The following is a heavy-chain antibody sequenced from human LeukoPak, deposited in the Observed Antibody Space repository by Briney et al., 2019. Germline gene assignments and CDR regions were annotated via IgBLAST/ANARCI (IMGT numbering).Heavy chain of an antibody. CDR3: ARQLRATRLGYYFDY. D-gene: IGHD1-26*01. CDR2: IYPGDSDT. Sequence: GESLKISCKDSGYSFTNYWIGWVRQMPGKGLEWMGIIYPGDSDTTYSPSFQGQVTISADKSISTAYLQWSSLKASDTAMYYCARQLRATRLGYYFDYWGQGTLVTVSS. CDR1: GYSFTNYW. V-gene: IGHV5-51*01. J-gene: IGHJ4*02.